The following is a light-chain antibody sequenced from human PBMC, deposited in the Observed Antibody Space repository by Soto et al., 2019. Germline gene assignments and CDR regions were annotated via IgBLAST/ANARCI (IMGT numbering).Light chain of an antibody. CDR1: QGISSA. CDR3: QQFNNYPPSFT. J-gene: IGKJ3*01. V-gene: IGKV1D-13*01. CDR2: DAS. Sequence: AIPLTQSPSSLSASVGDRVTITCRASQGISSALAWYQQKPGKAPKLLIYDASSLESGVPSRFSGSGSGTDFTLTLSSLQPEDFATYYCQQFNNYPPSFTFGPGTKVDIK.